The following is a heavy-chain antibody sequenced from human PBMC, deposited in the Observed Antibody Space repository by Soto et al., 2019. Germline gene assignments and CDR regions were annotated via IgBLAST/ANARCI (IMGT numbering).Heavy chain of an antibody. CDR2: INHSGST. Sequence: QVQLQQWGAGLLKPSETLSLTCAVYGGSFSGYYWSWIRQPPGKGLEWIGEINHSGSTNYNPSLKSRVTISVDTSKNQFSLKLSSVTAADTAVYYCARGSGAAVLDWFDPWGQGTLVTVSS. V-gene: IGHV4-34*01. CDR1: GGSFSGYY. D-gene: IGHD6-13*01. J-gene: IGHJ5*02. CDR3: ARGSGAAVLDWFDP.